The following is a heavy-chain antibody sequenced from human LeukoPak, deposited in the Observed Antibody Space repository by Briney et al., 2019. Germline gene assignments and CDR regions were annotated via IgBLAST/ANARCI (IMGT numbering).Heavy chain of an antibody. V-gene: IGHV5-51*01. CDR3: ARLSTGYYAYFDY. CDR2: IYPGDSDT. Sequence: PGESLKISCKGSGYSFTSYWIGWVRQMPGKGLEWMGIIYPGDSDTRYSPSFQGQVTISADKSISTAHLQWSSLKASDTAMYYCARLSTGYYAYFDYWGQGTLVTVSS. CDR1: GYSFTSYW. J-gene: IGHJ4*02. D-gene: IGHD3-9*01.